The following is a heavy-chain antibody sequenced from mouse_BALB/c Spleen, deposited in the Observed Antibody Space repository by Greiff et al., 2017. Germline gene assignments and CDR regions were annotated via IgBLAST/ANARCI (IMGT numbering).Heavy chain of an antibody. D-gene: IGHD1-1*01. Sequence: QVQLQQPGAELVMPGASVKMSCKASGYTFTDYWMHWVKQRPGQGLEWIGAIDTSDSYTSSNQKFKGKATLTVDESSSTAYMQLSSLTSEDSAVYYCAREETTVVATDYYAMDYWGQGTSVTGSS. J-gene: IGHJ4*01. CDR1: GYTFTDYW. CDR3: AREETTVVATDYYAMDY. V-gene: IGHV1-69*01. CDR2: IDTSDSYT.